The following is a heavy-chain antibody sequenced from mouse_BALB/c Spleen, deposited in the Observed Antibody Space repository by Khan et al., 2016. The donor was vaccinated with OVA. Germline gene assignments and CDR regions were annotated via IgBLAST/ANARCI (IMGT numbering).Heavy chain of an antibody. CDR1: GYSFTTYY. CDR3: TRHGYVAWFTY. V-gene: IGHV1-42*01. D-gene: IGHD2-2*01. CDR2: IDPFSGGT. J-gene: IGHJ3*01. Sequence: VRLQQSGPELMKPGASVKISCRASGYSFTTYYIHWMMQSPGKSLEWIGYIDPFSGGTTYNQKFKGKATLTVDKSSSTAYIHLSNLTSEDSAVYYCTRHGYVAWFTYWGQGTLVTVSA.